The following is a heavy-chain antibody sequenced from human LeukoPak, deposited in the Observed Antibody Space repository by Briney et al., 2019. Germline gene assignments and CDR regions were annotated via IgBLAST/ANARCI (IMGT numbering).Heavy chain of an antibody. D-gene: IGHD2-2*01. CDR2: ISYDGSNK. CDR1: GFTFSSYA. Sequence: GGSLRLSCAASGFTFSSYAMHWVRQAPGKGLEWVAVISYDGSNKYYADSVKGRFTISRDNSKNTLYLQMNSLRAEDTAVYYCANSLVVPAAMPPIDYWGQGTLVTVSS. V-gene: IGHV3-30-3*01. CDR3: ANSLVVPAAMPPIDY. J-gene: IGHJ4*02.